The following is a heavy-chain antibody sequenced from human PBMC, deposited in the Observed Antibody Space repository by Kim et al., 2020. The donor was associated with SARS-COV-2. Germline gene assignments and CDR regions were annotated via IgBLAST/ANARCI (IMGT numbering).Heavy chain of an antibody. D-gene: IGHD3-16*01. V-gene: IGHV3-72*01. CDR1: GFSLSDYY. J-gene: IGHJ6*01. CDR3: ARENWGLDV. Sequence: GGSLRLSCAASGFSLSDYYMDWLRQAPGKGLEWVAHIRTKPNAYTTDYAASVKGRFSISRDESKNSLYLQMNSLETEDTALYYCARENWGLDV. CDR2: IRTKPNAYTT.